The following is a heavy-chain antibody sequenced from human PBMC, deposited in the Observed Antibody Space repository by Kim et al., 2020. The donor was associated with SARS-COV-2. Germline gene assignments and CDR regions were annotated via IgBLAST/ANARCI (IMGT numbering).Heavy chain of an antibody. CDR1: GFTFSNYA. D-gene: IGHD4-17*01. CDR2: ISPSGGTT. Sequence: GGSLRLSCAASGFTFSNYAMSWVRQAPGKGLEWVSAISPSGGTTYYADSVKGRFTMSRDNSKNTLYLQMNSLRAEDTAVYYCARETTVTTFSFDYWGQGTLVTVSS. V-gene: IGHV3-23*01. CDR3: ARETTVTTFSFDY. J-gene: IGHJ4*02.